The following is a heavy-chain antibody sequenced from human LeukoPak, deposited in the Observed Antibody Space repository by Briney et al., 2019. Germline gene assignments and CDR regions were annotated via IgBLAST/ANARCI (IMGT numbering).Heavy chain of an antibody. CDR1: GFSFSDCD. Sequence: GGSLRLSCAASGFSFSDCDMHWGRQAPGKGLEWVGRIGGKPKGYATAYAASVKGRFTISRDESKNTAYLQMNSLRPEDKAVYYCTTYSSGHHWGQGTLVTVSS. CDR2: IGGKPKGYAT. V-gene: IGHV3-73*01. D-gene: IGHD6-19*01. J-gene: IGHJ5*02. CDR3: TTYSSGHH.